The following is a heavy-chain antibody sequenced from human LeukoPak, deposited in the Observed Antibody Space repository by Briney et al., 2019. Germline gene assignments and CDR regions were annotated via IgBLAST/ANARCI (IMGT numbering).Heavy chain of an antibody. D-gene: IGHD2/OR15-2a*01. J-gene: IGHJ4*02. CDR3: TSFYETN. CDR1: GYTFTCYY. Sequence: GASVKVSCKASGYTFTCYYMHWVRQAPGKGLVWVSHVNSDGSATSYADSVKGRFTISRDNAKNTVYLHMNSLRVEDTAVYYCTSFYETNWGQGTLVTVSS. CDR2: VNSDGSAT. V-gene: IGHV3-74*01.